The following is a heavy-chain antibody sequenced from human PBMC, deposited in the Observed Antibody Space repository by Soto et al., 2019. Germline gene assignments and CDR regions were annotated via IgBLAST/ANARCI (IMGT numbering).Heavy chain of an antibody. Sequence: SETLSLTCTMSGGSFSPNYWSWIRQPPGKALEWVGYIYYGGKIIYNPSLKSRATISMDKSKNHFSLNLSSVTTADTAVYYCARDHPYSDNWGFDYWGQGVQVTVSS. CDR2: IYYGGKI. CDR1: GGSFSPNY. J-gene: IGHJ4*02. CDR3: ARDHPYSDNWGFDY. V-gene: IGHV4-59*12. D-gene: IGHD1-26*01.